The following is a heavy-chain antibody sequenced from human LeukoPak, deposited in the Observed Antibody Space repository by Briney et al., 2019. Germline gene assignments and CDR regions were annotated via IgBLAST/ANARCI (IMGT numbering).Heavy chain of an antibody. CDR1: DDSISDYY. CDR2: FHNSGTS. V-gene: IGHV4-59*01. CDR3: ARDYRDSSGWKNCFDY. D-gene: IGHD6-19*01. J-gene: IGHJ4*02. Sequence: SETLSLTCTVSDDSISDYYRGWVRQPPGKGLEWIGYFHNSGTSTYNPSLKSRVTISADTSKNQFSLKLNSLTTADTAVYYCARDYRDSSGWKNCFDYWGQGTLVTVSS.